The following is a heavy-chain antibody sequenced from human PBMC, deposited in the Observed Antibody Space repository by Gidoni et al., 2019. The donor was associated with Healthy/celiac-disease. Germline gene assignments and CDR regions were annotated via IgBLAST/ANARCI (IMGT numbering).Heavy chain of an antibody. D-gene: IGHD3-10*01. CDR2: IYYSGST. J-gene: IGHJ4*02. CDR3: ARARGGDYFDY. V-gene: IGHV4-59*01. Sequence: QVQLQESRSGLVTPSETLSLTCTVSGGSISSYYLCWIRQPPGKGREWIVYIYYSGSTNYNPSLKSRVTITVDTSKNHFSLKLSSVTAAATAVYYCARARGGDYFDYWGQGTLVTVSS. CDR1: GGSISSYY.